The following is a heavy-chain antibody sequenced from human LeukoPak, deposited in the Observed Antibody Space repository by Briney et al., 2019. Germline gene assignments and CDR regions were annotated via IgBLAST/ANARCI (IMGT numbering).Heavy chain of an antibody. Sequence: PGESLKISCKGVGSTFTSYWIGWVRQLPGKGLEWMGIIYHTDSDTKYSPSFQGQVTISADKSISTAYLQWSSLKASDTAIYYCAKKVLNDDAFDIWGQGTMVTVSS. CDR2: IYHTDSDT. V-gene: IGHV5-51*01. CDR1: GSTFTSYW. CDR3: AKKVLNDDAFDI. J-gene: IGHJ3*02. D-gene: IGHD1-14*01.